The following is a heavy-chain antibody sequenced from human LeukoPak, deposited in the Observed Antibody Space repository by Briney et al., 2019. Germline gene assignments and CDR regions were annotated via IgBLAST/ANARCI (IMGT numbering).Heavy chain of an antibody. CDR1: GYTFTGYY. Sequence: ASVKVSCKASGYTFTGYYMHWVRQAPGQGLEWMGWINPNSGGTNYAQKFQGRVTMTRDTSISTAYMELSRLRSDDTAVYYCARVENIVVVPAAIRDWGQGTLVTVSS. D-gene: IGHD2-2*01. V-gene: IGHV1-2*02. J-gene: IGHJ4*02. CDR3: ARVENIVVVPAAIRD. CDR2: INPNSGGT.